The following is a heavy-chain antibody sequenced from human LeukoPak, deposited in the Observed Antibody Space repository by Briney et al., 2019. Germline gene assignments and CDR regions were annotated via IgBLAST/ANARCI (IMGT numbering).Heavy chain of an antibody. V-gene: IGHV3-7*01. D-gene: IGHD1-26*01. CDR3: ARFYSGSYSPTLDAFDI. Sequence: GGSLRLSCAASGFTFSSYWMSWVRQAPGKGLEWVANIKQDGSEKYYVDSVKGRFTISRDNAKNSLYPQMNSLRAEDTAVYYCARFYSGSYSPTLDAFDIWGQGTMVTVSS. CDR1: GFTFSSYW. J-gene: IGHJ3*02. CDR2: IKQDGSEK.